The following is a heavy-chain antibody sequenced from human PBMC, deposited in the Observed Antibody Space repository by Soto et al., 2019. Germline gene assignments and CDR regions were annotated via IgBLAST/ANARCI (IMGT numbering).Heavy chain of an antibody. CDR2: VSHVDDNK. CDR3: ARGNLDV. D-gene: IGHD1-1*01. V-gene: IGHV3-30-3*01. J-gene: IGHJ6*02. Sequence: GGSLRLSCAASGFTFNLFTFHWVRLAPGGGLEWVAVVSHVDDNKFYADSVKGRFTISRDNSKNTLYLQMNNLRTEDTALYYCARGNLDVWGQGTTVTVSS. CDR1: GFTFNLFT.